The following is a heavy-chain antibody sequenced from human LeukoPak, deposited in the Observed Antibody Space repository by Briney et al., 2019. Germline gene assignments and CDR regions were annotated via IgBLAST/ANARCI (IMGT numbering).Heavy chain of an antibody. CDR1: GGSFSSYY. V-gene: IGHV4-34*01. CDR2: INHSGST. Sequence: PSETLSLTCAVYGGSFSSYYWSWIRQPPGKGLEWIGEINHSGSTNYNPSLKRRVTISVDTSKNQFSLKLSSVTAADTAVYYCARRGSGSWYGGPNWFDPWGQGTLVTVSS. J-gene: IGHJ5*02. CDR3: ARRGSGSWYGGPNWFDP. D-gene: IGHD6-13*01.